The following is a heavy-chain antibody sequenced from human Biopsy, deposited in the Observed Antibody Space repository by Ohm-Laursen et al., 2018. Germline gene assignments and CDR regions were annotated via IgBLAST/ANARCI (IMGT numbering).Heavy chain of an antibody. V-gene: IGHV4-34*01. Sequence: GTLSLTCKVSGESFSDYYWSWIRQSPGKGLEWIGEINHRGRSSYSPSLQSRVTISVDASKNQFSLNVKSVTAADTAVYFCAREGGGLLPIRLTDFWGPGMMVTVSS. CDR3: AREGGGLLPIRLTDF. CDR1: GESFSDYY. J-gene: IGHJ4*02. CDR2: INHRGRS. D-gene: IGHD1-26*01.